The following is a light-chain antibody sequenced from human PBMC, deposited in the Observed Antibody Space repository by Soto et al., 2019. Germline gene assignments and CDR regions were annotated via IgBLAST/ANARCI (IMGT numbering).Light chain of an antibody. Sequence: QSVLTQPPSVSGAPGQRVTISCTGSSSNIGAGYDVHWYQQLPGTAPKLLIYGISNRPLGVPDRFSGSKSGTSAYLAITGLQAEDEADYYCQSYDSSLSGLVFGTGTKVTVL. V-gene: IGLV1-40*01. CDR2: GIS. J-gene: IGLJ1*01. CDR1: SSNIGAGYD. CDR3: QSYDSSLSGLV.